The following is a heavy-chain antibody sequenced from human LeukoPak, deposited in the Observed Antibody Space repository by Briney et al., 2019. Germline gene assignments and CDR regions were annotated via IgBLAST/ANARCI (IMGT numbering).Heavy chain of an antibody. V-gene: IGHV1-2*02. CDR1: GYIFTGYY. CDR3: ARSFPNWNARGGFDP. J-gene: IGHJ5*02. D-gene: IGHD1-1*01. Sequence: ASVKVSCKASGYIFTGYYMHWVRQAPGQGLEWMGWINPNSGGTNYAQKFQGRVTMTRDTSISTAYMELSRLRSDDTAVYYCARSFPNWNARGGFDPWGQGTLVTVSS. CDR2: INPNSGGT.